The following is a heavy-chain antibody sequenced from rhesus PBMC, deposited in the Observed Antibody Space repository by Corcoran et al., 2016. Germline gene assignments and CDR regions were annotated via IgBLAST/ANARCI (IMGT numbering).Heavy chain of an antibody. D-gene: IGHD1-1-1*01. J-gene: IGHJ3*01. CDR3: AGDNSWNRGAFEF. CDR2: VYSGSGST. Sequence: QVQLQESGPGVVKPSETLSLTCAVPGCSIRVYYLWSWIRQPPGRGLGWIGYVYSGSGSTSYTPSPKSRVLISMETSTNQCSLKLSSVTAADTAVYYCAGDNSWNRGAFEFWGQGLRVTVSS. V-gene: IGHV4-106*01. CDR1: GCSIRVYYL.